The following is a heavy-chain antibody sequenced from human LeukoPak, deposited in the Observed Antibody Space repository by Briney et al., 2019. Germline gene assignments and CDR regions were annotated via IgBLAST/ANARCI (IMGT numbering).Heavy chain of an antibody. V-gene: IGHV3-30*04. J-gene: IGHJ4*02. CDR2: ISYDGSNK. Sequence: PGGSLRLSCAASGFTFSSYAMHWVRQAPGKGLEWVAVISYDGSNKYYADSVKGRFTISRDNSKNTLYLQMNSLRAEDTAVYYCARVTIYCSGGSCSEAGDYWGQGTLVTVSS. D-gene: IGHD2-15*01. CDR3: ARVTIYCSGGSCSEAGDY. CDR1: GFTFSSYA.